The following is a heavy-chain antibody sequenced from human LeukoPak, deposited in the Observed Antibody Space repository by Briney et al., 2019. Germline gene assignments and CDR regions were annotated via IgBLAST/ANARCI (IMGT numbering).Heavy chain of an antibody. CDR3: ATTGLLVAPI. D-gene: IGHD5-12*01. CDR2: IYTSAST. J-gene: IGHJ3*02. CDR1: GGSISSGSYY. Sequence: PSETLSLTCTVSGGSISSGSYYWSWIRQPAGKGLEWIGRIYTSASTNYNPSLKSRVTISVDTAKNQFSLKLSSVTAADTAVYYCATTGLLVAPIWGQGTMVTVSS. V-gene: IGHV4-61*02.